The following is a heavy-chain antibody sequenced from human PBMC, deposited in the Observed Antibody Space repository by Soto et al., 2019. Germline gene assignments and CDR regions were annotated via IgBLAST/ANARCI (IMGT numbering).Heavy chain of an antibody. CDR1: GGSISSYY. V-gene: IGHV4-59*01. Sequence: PSETLSLTCTVSGGSISSYYWSWIRQPPGKGLEWIGYIYYSGSTNYNPSLKSRVTISVDTSKNQFSLKLSSVTAADTAVYYCARTPNYDFWSGSGSDAFDIWGQGTMVT. D-gene: IGHD3-3*01. CDR2: IYYSGST. J-gene: IGHJ3*02. CDR3: ARTPNYDFWSGSGSDAFDI.